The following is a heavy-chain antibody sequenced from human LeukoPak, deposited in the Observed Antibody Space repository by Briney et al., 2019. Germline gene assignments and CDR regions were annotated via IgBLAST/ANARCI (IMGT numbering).Heavy chain of an antibody. CDR3: ARAGYSMDTEYFQH. V-gene: IGHV3-48*03. CDR1: GFTFSSYE. Sequence: GGSLRLSCAASGFTFSSYEMNWVRQAPGKGLEWVSYISNSGTAIYYADSVKGRFAISRDNAKSSLYLQMNSLRAEDTAVYYCARAGYSMDTEYFQHWGQGTLVTVSS. J-gene: IGHJ1*01. CDR2: ISNSGTAI. D-gene: IGHD5-18*01.